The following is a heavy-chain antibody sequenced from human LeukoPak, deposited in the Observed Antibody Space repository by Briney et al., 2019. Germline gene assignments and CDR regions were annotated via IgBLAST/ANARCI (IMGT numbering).Heavy chain of an antibody. CDR2: IASETYGGTA. Sequence: GGSLRLSCVASGFTFSSYAMSWVRQAPGKGLEWVGFIASETYGGTAEYAASVKGRFTISRDDSKSIAYLQMNSLKTEDTAVYYCTRDQTPYYWGQGTLITVSS. CDR3: TRDQTPYY. V-gene: IGHV3-49*04. CDR1: GFTFSSYA. J-gene: IGHJ4*02.